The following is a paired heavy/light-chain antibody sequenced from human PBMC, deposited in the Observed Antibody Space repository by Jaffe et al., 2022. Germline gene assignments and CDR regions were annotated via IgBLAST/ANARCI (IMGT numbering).Heavy chain of an antibody. Sequence: QVQLVQSGAEVKKPGSSVKVSCKASGGTFSSYAISWVRQAPGQGLEWMGGIIPIFGTANYAQKFQGRVTITTDESTSTAYMELSSLRSEDTAVYYCATSPRYSYGYEWTPFDYWGQGTLVTVSS. CDR1: GGTFSSYA. CDR2: IIPIFGTA. D-gene: IGHD5-18*01. V-gene: IGHV1-69*05. CDR3: ATSPRYSYGYEWTPFDY. J-gene: IGHJ4*02.
Light chain of an antibody. CDR1: QSVLYSSNNKNY. CDR3: QQYYSTPQYT. V-gene: IGKV4-1*01. J-gene: IGKJ2*01. CDR2: WAS. Sequence: DIVMTQSPDSLAVSLGERATINCKSSQSVLYSSNNKNYLAWYQQKPGQPPKLLIYWASTRESGVPDRFSGSGSGTDFTLTISSLQAEDVAVYYCQQYYSTPQYTFGQGTKLEIK.